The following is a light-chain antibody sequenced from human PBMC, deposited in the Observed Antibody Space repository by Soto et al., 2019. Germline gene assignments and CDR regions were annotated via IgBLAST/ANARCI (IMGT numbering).Light chain of an antibody. CDR1: QGISSY. CDR3: QQPNTYPLT. J-gene: IGKJ4*01. CDR2: ASS. V-gene: IGKV1-9*01. Sequence: DIQLTQSPSFLSASVGDRVTITCRASQGISSYLAWYQQKPGKAPKLLTYASSTLQSGVPSRFSGSGSGTEFTLTTTSLQPEDFATYYYQQPNTYPLTFGGWTKVEIK.